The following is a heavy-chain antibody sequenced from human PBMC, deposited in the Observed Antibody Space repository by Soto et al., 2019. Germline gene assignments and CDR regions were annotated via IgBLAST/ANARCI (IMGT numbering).Heavy chain of an antibody. Sequence: EVQLVESGGGLVRPGGSLRLSCAASGLAFRSFLMSWVRQAPGGGLEWVANINQDGRDTYYSDSVRDRFNISRDNAANSLCLHMISLGAEDTAVYYCATYHDDEWESYRHRYWGQGTLVTVSS. J-gene: IGHJ4*02. D-gene: IGHD3-16*02. CDR2: INQDGRDT. V-gene: IGHV3-7*01. CDR1: GLAFRSFL. CDR3: ATYHDDEWESYRHRY.